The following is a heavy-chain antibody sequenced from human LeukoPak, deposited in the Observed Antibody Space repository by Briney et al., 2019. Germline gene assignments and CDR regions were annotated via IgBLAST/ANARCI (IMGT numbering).Heavy chain of an antibody. J-gene: IGHJ4*02. CDR3: ARFSEYYHSSVHYLDY. V-gene: IGHV4-59*01. CDR1: GGSISSYY. CDR2: IYYTGST. D-gene: IGHD3-22*01. Sequence: SETLSLTCAVYGGSISSYYWSWIRQPAGMGLESLGYIYYTGSTNYNPSLKSRVTMSVDTSRNQFFLRLSSVTAADTAVYYCARFSEYYHSSVHYLDYWGQGTLVSVSS.